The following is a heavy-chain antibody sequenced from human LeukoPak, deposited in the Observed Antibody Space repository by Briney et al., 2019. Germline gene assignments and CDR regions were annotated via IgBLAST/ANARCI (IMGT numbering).Heavy chain of an antibody. J-gene: IGHJ5*02. V-gene: IGHV3-66*04. CDR3: VRRDWCAP. CDR1: ALTVSGDY. Sequence: GGSLRLACAASALTVSGDYTSWVRQAPGRGMEWVSVIYSGGNTYYTDSVKGRFTISRDNSTNTPYLQMNSLRAEYTAVYYCVRRDWCAPCGQGALVTVSS. CDR2: IYSGGNT.